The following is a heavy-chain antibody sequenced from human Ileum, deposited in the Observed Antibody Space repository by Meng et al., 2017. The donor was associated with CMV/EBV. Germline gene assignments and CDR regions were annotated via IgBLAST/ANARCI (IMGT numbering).Heavy chain of an antibody. Sequence: GGSLRLSCAASGFTFSSYWMHWVRQAPGKGLVWVSRVNSDGTNTDYAGSVKGRFTISRDSAKNTLYLQMNSLRAEDTAVYYCARAAVNWANWYFDLWGRGTLVTVSS. J-gene: IGHJ2*01. D-gene: IGHD1-1*01. V-gene: IGHV3-74*01. CDR2: VNSDGTNT. CDR3: ARAAVNWANWYFDL. CDR1: GFTFSSYW.